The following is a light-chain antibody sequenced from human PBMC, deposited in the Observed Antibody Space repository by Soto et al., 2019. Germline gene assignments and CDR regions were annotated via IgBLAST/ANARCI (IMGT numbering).Light chain of an antibody. V-gene: IGLV2-8*01. CDR1: SSDVGGYNY. J-gene: IGLJ2*01. Sequence: QSALTQPPAASGSPGQSVTISCTGTSSDVGGYNYVSWYQQHPGKAPKLMLYEVSKRPSGVPERFSGSKSGNTASQTISGLQAEHGDDYHRSSHPGSKNQVVFGRGTKLTVL. CDR2: EVS. CDR3: SSHPGSKNQVV.